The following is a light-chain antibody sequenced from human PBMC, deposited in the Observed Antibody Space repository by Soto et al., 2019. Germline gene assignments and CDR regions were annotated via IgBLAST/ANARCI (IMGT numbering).Light chain of an antibody. J-gene: IGKJ2*01. CDR2: GAS. CDR3: HQYGGSPPYT. CDR1: QSVSSNY. V-gene: IGKV3-20*01. Sequence: EVVLTQSPGTLSLSPGERATLSCRASQSVSSNYLAWYQQKPGQAPRLLIYGASSRATGIPDRFSGSGSATDFTLTVSRLEPEDFAVYYCHQYGGSPPYTFGQGTKLEIK.